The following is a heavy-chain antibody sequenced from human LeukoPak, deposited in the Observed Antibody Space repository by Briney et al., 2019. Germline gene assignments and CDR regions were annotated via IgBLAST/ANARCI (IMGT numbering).Heavy chain of an antibody. J-gene: IGHJ4*02. D-gene: IGHD3-16*01. Sequence: GASVKVSCKASGYTFTGYYMHWVRQTPGQGLEWMGWINPNSGGTNYAQKFQGRVTMTRDTSISTAYMELSRLRSDDTAVYYCAREDVRGPSYFDYWGQGTLVTVSS. CDR2: INPNSGGT. V-gene: IGHV1-2*02. CDR1: GYTFTGYY. CDR3: AREDVRGPSYFDY.